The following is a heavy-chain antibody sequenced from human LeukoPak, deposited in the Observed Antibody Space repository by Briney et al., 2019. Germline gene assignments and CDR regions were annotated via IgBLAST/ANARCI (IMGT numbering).Heavy chain of an antibody. CDR1: GGSISSSSYY. V-gene: IGHV4-39*07. J-gene: IGHJ4*02. Sequence: PSETLSLTCTVSGGSISSSSYYWGWIRQPPGKGLEWIGEIDHSGSTNYNPSLKSRVTISVDTSKNQFSLKLSSVTAADTAVYYCASFVLLPNSGTYGEGYFDYWGQGTLVTVSS. CDR3: ASFVLLPNSGTYGEGYFDY. D-gene: IGHD1-26*01. CDR2: IDHSGST.